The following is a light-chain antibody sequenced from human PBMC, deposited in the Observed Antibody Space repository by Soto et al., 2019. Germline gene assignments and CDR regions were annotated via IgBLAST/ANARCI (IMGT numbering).Light chain of an antibody. Sequence: DLQMTQSPSTLSASVGDRVTITCRASQSIDKWLAWYQQKPGKAPKILIHMASNLESGVPSRFSGSGSGTEFTLTISSLQPDDLAAYYCQQYSSYSPDFGPGTTVDIK. J-gene: IGKJ3*01. V-gene: IGKV1-5*03. CDR1: QSIDKW. CDR2: MAS. CDR3: QQYSSYSPD.